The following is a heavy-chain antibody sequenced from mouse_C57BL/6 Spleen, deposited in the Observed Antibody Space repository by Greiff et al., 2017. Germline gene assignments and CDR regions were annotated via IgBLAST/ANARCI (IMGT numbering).Heavy chain of an antibody. V-gene: IGHV14-2*01. CDR1: GFNIKDYY. J-gene: IGHJ3*01. Sequence: EVQLVESGAELVKPGASVKLSCTASGFNIKDYYMHWVKQRTEQGLEWIGRLDPEDGETKYAPKFQGKATITADTSSNTAYLQLSSLTSEDTAVYYCALYYYGSSWFAYWGQGTLVTVSA. CDR2: LDPEDGET. CDR3: ALYYYGSSWFAY. D-gene: IGHD1-1*01.